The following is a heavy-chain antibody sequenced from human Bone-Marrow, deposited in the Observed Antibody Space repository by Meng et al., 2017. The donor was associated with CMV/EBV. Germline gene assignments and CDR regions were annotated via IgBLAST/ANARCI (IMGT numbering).Heavy chain of an antibody. V-gene: IGHV4-31*03. CDR1: GGSISSGGYY. Sequence: LTCTVPGGSISSGGYYWSWIRQHPGKGLEWIGYIYYSGSTYYNPSLKSRVTISVDTSKNQFSLKLSSVTAADTAVYYCARSGWTDFDYWGQGTLVTVSS. D-gene: IGHD6-19*01. CDR3: ARSGWTDFDY. CDR2: IYYSGST. J-gene: IGHJ4*02.